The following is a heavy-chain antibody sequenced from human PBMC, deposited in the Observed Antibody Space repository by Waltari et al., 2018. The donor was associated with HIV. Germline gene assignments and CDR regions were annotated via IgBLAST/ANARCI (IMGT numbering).Heavy chain of an antibody. CDR3: VRGFGNYGFYFDY. V-gene: IGHV4-34*02. CDR2: IDHTGTS. J-gene: IGHJ4*02. Sequence: QVHLPQWGSGLLKPSGTLSLTCAVSGGSFSGYYWTWSRQAPGGGLEWMGEIDHTGTSTYNPSLKGRVTMSVDTSKNQFALTLKSVTAADTAVYYCVRGFGNYGFYFDYWGQGKLVSVSS. CDR1: GGSFSGYY. D-gene: IGHD3-16*01.